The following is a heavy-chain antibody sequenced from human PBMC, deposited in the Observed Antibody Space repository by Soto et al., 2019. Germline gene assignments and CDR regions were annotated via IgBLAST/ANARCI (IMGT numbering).Heavy chain of an antibody. CDR3: HARGPLPTAGNGEYYYYGMDV. J-gene: IGHJ6*02. Sequence: KPGGSLRLSCTPSGFPFGDSVMTWFRQAPGKGLEWVGFTRSKAYGGTTEYAASVKGRFTISRDDSKSIAYLQMNSLKTEDTAVYHCHARGPLPTAGNGEYYYYGMDVWGQGTTVTVSS. D-gene: IGHD1-26*01. CDR2: TRSKAYGGTT. CDR1: GFPFGDSV. V-gene: IGHV3-49*05.